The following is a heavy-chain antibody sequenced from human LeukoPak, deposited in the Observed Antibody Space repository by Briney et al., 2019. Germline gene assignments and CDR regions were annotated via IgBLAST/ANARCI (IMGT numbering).Heavy chain of an antibody. Sequence: GGSLRLSCAASGFTFSSYAMSWVRQAPGKGLEWVSAISGSGGSTYYADSVKGRFTISRDNSKNTLYLQTNSLRAEDTAVYYCAKAQNLRFGSDWFDPWGQGTLVTVSS. CDR2: ISGSGGST. CDR3: AKAQNLRFGSDWFDP. J-gene: IGHJ5*02. D-gene: IGHD3-10*01. CDR1: GFTFSSYA. V-gene: IGHV3-23*01.